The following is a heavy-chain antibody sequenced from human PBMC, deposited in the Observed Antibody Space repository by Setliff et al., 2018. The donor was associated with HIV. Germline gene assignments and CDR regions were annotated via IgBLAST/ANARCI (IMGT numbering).Heavy chain of an antibody. V-gene: IGHV4-34*01. CDR1: GGSFSGYY. CDR2: INHSGST. D-gene: IGHD3-16*02. Sequence: SETLSLTCAVYGGSFSGYYWSWIRQPPGKGLEWIGEINHSGSTNYNPSLKSRVTISIDTSKNQFSLKLSSLTAADTAVYYCARGSDYIWGNYRFPFDYWGQGTLVTVSS. CDR3: ARGSDYIWGNYRFPFDY. J-gene: IGHJ4*02.